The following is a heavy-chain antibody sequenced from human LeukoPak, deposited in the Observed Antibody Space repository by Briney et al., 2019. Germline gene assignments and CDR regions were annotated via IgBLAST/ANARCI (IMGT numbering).Heavy chain of an antibody. CDR2: IKSKTDGGTT. CDR3: TTRITVAGEIMDY. CDR1: GFTFSNAW. Sequence: PGRSLRLACAASGFTFSNAWMSWVRQAPGKGLEWVGRIKSKTDGGTTDYAAPVTGRFTISRDDSKNTLYLQMNSLKTEDTAVYYCTTRITVAGEIMDYWGQGTLVTVSS. J-gene: IGHJ4*02. D-gene: IGHD6-19*01. V-gene: IGHV3-15*01.